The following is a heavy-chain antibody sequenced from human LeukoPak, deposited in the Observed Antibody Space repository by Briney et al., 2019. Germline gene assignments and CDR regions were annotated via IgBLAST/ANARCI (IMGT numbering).Heavy chain of an antibody. CDR3: ARSRGNFYGAFDI. Sequence: GGSLRLSCAASGFTFSSYAMSWVRQAPGKGLEWVANIKQDGSEKYYVDSVKGRFTISRDNAKNSLCLQMNSMRAEDTAVYYCARSRGNFYGAFDIWGQGTMVTVSS. J-gene: IGHJ3*02. CDR2: IKQDGSEK. D-gene: IGHD2/OR15-2a*01. CDR1: GFTFSSYA. V-gene: IGHV3-7*01.